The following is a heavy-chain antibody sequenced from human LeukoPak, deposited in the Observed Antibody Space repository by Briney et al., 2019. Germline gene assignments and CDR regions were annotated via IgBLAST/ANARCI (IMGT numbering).Heavy chain of an antibody. Sequence: SETLSLTCTVSGGSISSYYWSWIRQPPGKGLEWIGYIYYSGSTNYNPSLKSRVTMSVDTSKNQFSLKLSSVTAADTAVYYCARASGPYSGYDSHFDYWGQGTLVTVSS. V-gene: IGHV4-59*12. CDR3: ARASGPYSGYDSHFDY. D-gene: IGHD5-12*01. J-gene: IGHJ4*02. CDR1: GGSISSYY. CDR2: IYYSGST.